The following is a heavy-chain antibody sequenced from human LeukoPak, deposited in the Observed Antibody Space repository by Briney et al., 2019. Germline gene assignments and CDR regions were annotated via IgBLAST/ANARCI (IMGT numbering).Heavy chain of an antibody. Sequence: SETLSLTCAVYGGSFSGYYWSWIRQPPGKGLEWIGEINHSGSTNYNPSLNSRVTISVDTSKNQFSLRLSSVTAADTAVYYCAGNRIQIDYYYGIDVWGQGTTVTVSS. CDR2: INHSGST. V-gene: IGHV4-34*01. CDR1: GGSFSGYY. D-gene: IGHD4-23*01. J-gene: IGHJ6*02. CDR3: AGNRIQIDYYYGIDV.